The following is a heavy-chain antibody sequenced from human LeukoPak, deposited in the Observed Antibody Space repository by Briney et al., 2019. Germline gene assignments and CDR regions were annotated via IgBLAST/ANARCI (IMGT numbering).Heavy chain of an antibody. CDR1: GFTFSDYY. CDR2: ISSSGSTI. Sequence: GGSLRLSCAASGFTFSDYYMSWIRQAPGKGLEWVSYISSSGSTIYYADSVKGRFTISRDNAKNSLYLQMYSLRAEDTAVYYCARSIVVVAAPFFDYWGQGTLVTVSS. V-gene: IGHV3-11*01. J-gene: IGHJ4*02. D-gene: IGHD2-15*01. CDR3: ARSIVVVAAPFFDY.